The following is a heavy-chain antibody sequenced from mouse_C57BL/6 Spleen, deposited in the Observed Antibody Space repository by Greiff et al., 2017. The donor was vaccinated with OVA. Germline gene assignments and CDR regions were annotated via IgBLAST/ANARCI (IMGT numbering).Heavy chain of an antibody. CDR1: GYTFTSYW. D-gene: IGHD2-4*01. CDR2: IHPNSGST. CDR3: AREGIRGDYFDY. J-gene: IGHJ2*01. Sequence: VQLQQPGAELVKPGASVKLSCKASGYTFTSYWMHWVKQRPGQGLEWIGMIHPNSGSTNYNEKFKSKATLTVDKSSSTAYMQLSSLTYEDSAVYYCAREGIRGDYFDYWGQGTTLTVSS. V-gene: IGHV1-64*01.